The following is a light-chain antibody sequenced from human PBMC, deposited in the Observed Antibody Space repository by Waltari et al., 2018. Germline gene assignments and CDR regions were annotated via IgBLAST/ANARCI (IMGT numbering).Light chain of an antibody. CDR2: VAS. Sequence: DIQMTQSPSSLSASAGDTVTITCRASQGISTYLTWYQQKPGKPPKRLIYVASSLESGVPSRFSASGSGTDFTLTISSLQPEDFATYYCLQYNSHPRTFGQGTKVEIK. J-gene: IGKJ1*01. V-gene: IGKV1-17*01. CDR1: QGISTY. CDR3: LQYNSHPRT.